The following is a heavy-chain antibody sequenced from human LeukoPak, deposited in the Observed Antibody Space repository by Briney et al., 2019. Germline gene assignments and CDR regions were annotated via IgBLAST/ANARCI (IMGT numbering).Heavy chain of an antibody. D-gene: IGHD3-3*01. CDR3: ARAYYDFWSGYPFDY. CDR1: GYTFTGYY. V-gene: IGHV1-2*02. J-gene: IGHJ4*02. Sequence: ASVTVSCKASGYTFTGYYMHWVRQAPGQGLEWMGWINPNSGGTNYAQKFQGRVTMTRDTSISTAYMELSRLRSDDTAVYYCARAYYDFWSGYPFDYWGQGTLVTVSS. CDR2: INPNSGGT.